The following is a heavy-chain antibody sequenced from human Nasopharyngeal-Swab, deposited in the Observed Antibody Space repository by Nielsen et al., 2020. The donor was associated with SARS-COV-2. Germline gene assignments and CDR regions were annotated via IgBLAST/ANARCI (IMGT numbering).Heavy chain of an antibody. CDR3: ARGGSDTEMAHEY. V-gene: IGHV3-74*01. J-gene: IGHJ4*02. D-gene: IGHD5-18*01. Sequence: GESLKISCAASAFTISTYFMHWVRQAPGEGLVWFSRISRDLSTTTYADSVKGRFTISRDNAKSTVYLQMNSLRAEDTAVYYCARGGSDTEMAHEYWGQGTLVTVSS. CDR1: AFTISTYF. CDR2: ISRDLSTT.